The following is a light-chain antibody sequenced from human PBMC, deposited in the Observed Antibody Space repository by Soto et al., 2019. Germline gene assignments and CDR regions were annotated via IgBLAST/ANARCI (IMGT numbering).Light chain of an antibody. CDR2: DAS. Sequence: DIQMTQSPSTLSASVGDRVTITCRASQSFSTWLAWYQQKPGKAPSLLIYDASTLESGVPSRFSGSGSGTEFTLTISSPQPDDFATYYCQQYYSYPWTFGQGTKLEIK. CDR3: QQYYSYPWT. CDR1: QSFSTW. J-gene: IGKJ2*02. V-gene: IGKV1-5*01.